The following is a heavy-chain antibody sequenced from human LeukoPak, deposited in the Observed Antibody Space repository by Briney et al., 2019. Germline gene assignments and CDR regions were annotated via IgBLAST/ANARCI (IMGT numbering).Heavy chain of an antibody. V-gene: IGHV3-53*01. CDR2: TYSSGTT. D-gene: IGHD1-26*01. CDR3: ARDGEWELGYDY. CDR1: GFTVSSNY. J-gene: IGHJ4*02. Sequence: GGSLRLSCAASGFTVSSNYMSWVRQAPGKGLEYISVTYSSGTTYYADSVRDRFTISRDNSRNTLYLQMNSLRDEDTAVYYCARDGEWELGYDYWGQGTLVTVSS.